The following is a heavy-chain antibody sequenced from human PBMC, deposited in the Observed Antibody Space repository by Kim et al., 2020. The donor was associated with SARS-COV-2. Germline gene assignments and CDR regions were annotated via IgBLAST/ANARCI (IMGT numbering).Heavy chain of an antibody. V-gene: IGHV4-4*07. CDR1: GGSISSYY. Sequence: SETLSLTCTVSGGSISSYYWSWIRHPAGKGLEWIGRIYTSGITDYKSSLKSRLTMSVDTSKSQFSLRLTSVNAADTAVYYCASGPGSATGEGFDFWGQGALVTVSS. CDR2: IYTSGIT. CDR3: ASGPGSATGEGFDF. D-gene: IGHD3-10*01. J-gene: IGHJ4*03.